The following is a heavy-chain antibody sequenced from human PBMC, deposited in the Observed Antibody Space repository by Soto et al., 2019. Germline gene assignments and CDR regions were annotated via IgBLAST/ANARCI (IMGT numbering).Heavy chain of an antibody. CDR1: EFTFSNYE. V-gene: IGHV3-15*01. CDR3: TTVGLESGYSYGYIFDY. CDR2: IKSKTDGGTT. Sequence: PGGSLRLSCVASEFTFSNYEMNWVRQAPGKGLEWVGRIKSKTDGGTTDYAAPVKGRFTISRDDSKNTLYLQMNSLKTEDTAVYYCTTVGLESGYSYGYIFDYWGQGTLVTVSS. D-gene: IGHD5-18*01. J-gene: IGHJ4*02.